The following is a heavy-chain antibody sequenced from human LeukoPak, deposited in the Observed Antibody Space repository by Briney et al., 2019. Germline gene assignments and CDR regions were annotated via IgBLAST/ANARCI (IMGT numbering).Heavy chain of an antibody. Sequence: GGSLRLSCAASGFTFSSYAMTWVRQTPGGGLEWVSTIEQDSSGTYSADSVKGRFAISRDNSKNTLYLQLSSLTAEDTAVYYCAKDEGRLINNWYRQYWGQGTPVTVSS. CDR3: AKDEGRLINNWYRQY. J-gene: IGHJ4*02. V-gene: IGHV3-23*01. D-gene: IGHD1-1*01. CDR1: GFTFSSYA. CDR2: IEQDSSGT.